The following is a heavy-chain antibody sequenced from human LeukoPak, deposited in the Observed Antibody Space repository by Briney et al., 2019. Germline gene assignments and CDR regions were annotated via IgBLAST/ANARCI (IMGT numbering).Heavy chain of an antibody. CDR2: ISAYNGNT. CDR1: GGTFSSYG. J-gene: IGHJ4*02. Sequence: ASVKVSCKASGGTFSSYGISWVRQAPGQGLEWMGWISAYNGNTNYAQKLQGRVTMTTDTSTSTAYMELRSLRSDDTAVYYCARGARLNIAVAGTFDYWGQGTLVTVSS. CDR3: ARGARLNIAVAGTFDY. D-gene: IGHD6-19*01. V-gene: IGHV1-18*01.